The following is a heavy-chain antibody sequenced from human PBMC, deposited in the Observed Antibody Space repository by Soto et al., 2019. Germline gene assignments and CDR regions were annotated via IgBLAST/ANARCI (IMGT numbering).Heavy chain of an antibody. Sequence: QVQLQESGPGLVKPSGTLSLTCAVSSGSITNSNWWSWVRQPPGKGLEWIGEISHGGSTNYNPSLKSRVTISVDKSKNQFSLKLNSVTAADTAVYYCASYLTMAATRGFDNWGQGTLVTVSS. J-gene: IGHJ4*02. D-gene: IGHD2-15*01. V-gene: IGHV4-4*02. CDR2: ISHGGST. CDR3: ASYLTMAATRGFDN. CDR1: SGSITNSNW.